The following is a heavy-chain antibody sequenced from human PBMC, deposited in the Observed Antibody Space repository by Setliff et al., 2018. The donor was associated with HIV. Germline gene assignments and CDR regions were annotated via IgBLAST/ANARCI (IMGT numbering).Heavy chain of an antibody. V-gene: IGHV1-18*01. Sequence: ASVKVSCKASGYTFTSYIMNWVRQAPGQGLEWMGWISAYNGNTKYAQKFQGRVTMTTDASTSTAYMELRSLRSDDTAVYYCARSRYDSGGYPDAFDIWGQGTMVTVSS. CDR2: ISAYNGNT. J-gene: IGHJ3*02. CDR1: GYTFTSYI. CDR3: ARSRYDSGGYPDAFDI. D-gene: IGHD3-22*01.